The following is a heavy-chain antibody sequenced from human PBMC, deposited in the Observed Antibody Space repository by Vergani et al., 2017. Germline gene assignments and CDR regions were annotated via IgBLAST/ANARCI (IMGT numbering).Heavy chain of an antibody. CDR2: SYPGDSDT. CDR1: GYSFTSYW. V-gene: IGHV5-51*01. J-gene: IGHJ4*02. D-gene: IGHD6-19*01. CDR3: AGREPHSSGWNEIDY. Sequence: EVPLVQSGAEVKKPGESLKISCKGCGYSFTSYWIGWVRQMPGKGLGWMGFSYPGDSDTRYSQSFQGQVTIPADKSISTAYLQWSSLKASDTAMYYCAGREPHSSGWNEIDYWGQGTLVTVSS.